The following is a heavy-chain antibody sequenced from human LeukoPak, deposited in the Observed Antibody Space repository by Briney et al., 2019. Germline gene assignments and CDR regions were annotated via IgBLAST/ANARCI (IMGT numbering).Heavy chain of an antibody. CDR1: GLTFSSHW. Sequence: PGGSLRLSCAASGLTFSSHWMHWVRHAPGKGLVWVSRITNDGSSTTYADSVKGRFTISRDNAKNMLYLQVNSLRAEDTAVYYFSTQQGGNPAYWGQGTLVTVSS. CDR2: ITNDGSST. D-gene: IGHD1-14*01. CDR3: STQQGGNPAY. J-gene: IGHJ4*02. V-gene: IGHV3-74*01.